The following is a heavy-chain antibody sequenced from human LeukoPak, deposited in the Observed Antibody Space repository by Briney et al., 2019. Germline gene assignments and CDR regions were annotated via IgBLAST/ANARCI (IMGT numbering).Heavy chain of an antibody. J-gene: IGHJ5*02. Sequence: GGSLRLSCAASGFTFSSYAMSWVRQAPGKGLEWVSAISGSGGSTYYADSVKGRFTISRDNSKNTLYLQMNSLRAEDTAVYYCAKIDYYDSSGYYVPWGQGTLVTVSS. CDR1: GFTFSSYA. CDR3: AKIDYYDSSGYYVP. D-gene: IGHD3-22*01. CDR2: ISGSGGST. V-gene: IGHV3-23*01.